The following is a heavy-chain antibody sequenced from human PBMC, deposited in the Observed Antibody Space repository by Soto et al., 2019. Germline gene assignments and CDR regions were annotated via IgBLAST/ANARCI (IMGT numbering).Heavy chain of an antibody. CDR3: ARHSSGIDY. CDR1: GFTFDDYA. Sequence: GGSLRLSCAASGFTFDDYAMHWVRQAPEKGLEWVSGISWNSGSIGYADSVKGRFTISRDNAKNSLYLQMNSLRAEDTALYYCARHSSGIDYWGQGTLVTVSS. J-gene: IGHJ4*02. D-gene: IGHD6-19*01. V-gene: IGHV3-9*01. CDR2: ISWNSGSI.